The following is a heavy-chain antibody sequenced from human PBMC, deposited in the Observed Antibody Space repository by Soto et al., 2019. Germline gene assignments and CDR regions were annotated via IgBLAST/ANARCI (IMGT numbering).Heavy chain of an antibody. CDR2: VSGGGGST. Sequence: EVQLLESGGGLVQPGGSLRLSCAASGFTFSNYAMGWVRQAPGKGLGWVSGVSGGGGSTDCADSVKGRFTISRDKSKNTVFLQMHSFGAEGGVLYYGAKDEDAELLVGVFTFSRFDSWGQGTLVTVSS. CDR1: GFTFSNYA. V-gene: IGHV3-23*01. CDR3: AKDEDAELLVGVFTFSRFDS. J-gene: IGHJ4*02. D-gene: IGHD3-3*01.